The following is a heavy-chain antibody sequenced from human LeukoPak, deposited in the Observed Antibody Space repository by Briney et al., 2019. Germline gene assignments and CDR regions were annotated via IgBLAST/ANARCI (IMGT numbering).Heavy chain of an antibody. CDR2: IYSRGTTI. J-gene: IGHJ2*01. Sequence: GGSLRLSCAASGFTFSDYYMSWIRQAPGKGLEWVSYIYSRGTTIYYADSVKGRFTISRDNAKNSLYLQMDTLRAEDTALYYCARGKVGYWYFDLWGRGTLVTVSS. D-gene: IGHD3-10*01. CDR3: ARGKVGYWYFDL. CDR1: GFTFSDYY. V-gene: IGHV3-11*01.